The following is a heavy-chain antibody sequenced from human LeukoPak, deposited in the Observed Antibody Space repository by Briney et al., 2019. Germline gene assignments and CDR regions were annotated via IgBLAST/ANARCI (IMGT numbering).Heavy chain of an antibody. V-gene: IGHV4-34*01. CDR1: GGSFSGYY. CDR2: INHSGST. D-gene: IGHD3-3*01. CDR3: ARRAIFGVVPNRGFDP. Sequence: SETLSLTCAVYGGSFSGYYWSWIRQPSGKGLEWIGEINHSGSTNYNPSLKSRVTISVDTSKNQFSLKLSSVTAADTAVYYCARRAIFGVVPNRGFDPWGQGTLVTVSS. J-gene: IGHJ5*02.